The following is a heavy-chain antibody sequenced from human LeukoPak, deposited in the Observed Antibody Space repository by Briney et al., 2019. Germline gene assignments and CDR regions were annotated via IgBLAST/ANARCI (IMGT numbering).Heavy chain of an antibody. CDR2: ISYDGSNK. V-gene: IGHV3-30*18. J-gene: IGHJ4*02. CDR1: GFTFSSYG. CDR3: AKSYDYPGRFDY. Sequence: GGSLRLSCAASGFTFSSYGMHWVRQAPGKGLEWVAVISYDGSNKYYADSVKGRFTISRDNSKNTLYLQMNSLRAEDTAVYYCAKSYDYPGRFDYWGQGTLVTVSS. D-gene: IGHD5-18*01.